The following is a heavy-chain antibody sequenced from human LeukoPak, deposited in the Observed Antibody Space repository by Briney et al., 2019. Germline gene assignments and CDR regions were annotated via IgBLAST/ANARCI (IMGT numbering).Heavy chain of an antibody. CDR3: TTYKNWVAGDV. CDR2: IKQDGSEE. J-gene: IGHJ6*02. V-gene: IGHV3-7*01. D-gene: IGHD7-27*01. Sequence: GGSLRLSCAASGFTFSDYWMSWVRQAPGKGPEWVATIKQDGSEEHYVDSVKGRFTVSRDNARNSLFLQMNSLRVEDTAVYYCTTYKNWVAGDVWGQGTTVSVSS. CDR1: GFTFSDYW.